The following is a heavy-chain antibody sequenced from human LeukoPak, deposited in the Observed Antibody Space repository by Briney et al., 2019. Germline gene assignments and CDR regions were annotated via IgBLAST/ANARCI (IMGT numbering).Heavy chain of an antibody. CDR3: ARERDSGYYDSSGYNNWFDP. CDR2: IIPIFGTA. V-gene: IGHV1-69*06. D-gene: IGHD3-22*01. CDR1: GGTFSSYA. Sequence: ASVKVSCKASGGTFSSYAISWVRQAPGQGLEWMGGIIPIFGTANYAQKFQGRVTITADKSTSTAYMELSSLRSEDTAVYYCARERDSGYYDSSGYNNWFDPWGQGTLVTVSS. J-gene: IGHJ5*02.